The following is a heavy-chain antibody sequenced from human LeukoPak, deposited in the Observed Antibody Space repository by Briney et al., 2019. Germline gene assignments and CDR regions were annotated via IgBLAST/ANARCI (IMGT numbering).Heavy chain of an antibody. CDR2: ISGSGGST. CDR3: ARDPYNGSYGAYYYYYMDV. Sequence: GGSLRLSCAASGFTFSSYGMSWVRQAPGKGLEWVSAISGSGGSTYYAYSVKGRFTISRDNSKNTLYLQMNSLRAEDAALYFCARDPYNGSYGAYYYYYMDVWGKGTTVTISS. J-gene: IGHJ6*03. D-gene: IGHD1-26*01. CDR1: GFTFSSYG. V-gene: IGHV3-23*01.